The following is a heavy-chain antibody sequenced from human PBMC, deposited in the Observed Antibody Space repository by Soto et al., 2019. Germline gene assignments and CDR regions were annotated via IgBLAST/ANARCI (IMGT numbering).Heavy chain of an antibody. Sequence: SETLSLTCPVSGGSISSYYWSWIRQPPGKGLEWIGYIYRRGSTNYNPSLKSRVTTSVDTSKTQYSLKLGSVTAADAAVYYRARDPVGATNWFDPGCQGTLVTVSS. J-gene: IGHJ5*02. D-gene: IGHD1-26*01. CDR3: ARDPVGATNWFDP. CDR2: IYRRGST. V-gene: IGHV4-59*01. CDR1: GGSISSYY.